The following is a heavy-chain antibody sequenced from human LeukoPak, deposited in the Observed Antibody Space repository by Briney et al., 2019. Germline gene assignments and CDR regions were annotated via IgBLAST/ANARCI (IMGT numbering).Heavy chain of an antibody. CDR1: GFTFSSYA. V-gene: IGHV3-23*01. CDR3: ATTMYSSGWYGRDWFDP. D-gene: IGHD6-19*01. CDR2: ISGSGGST. Sequence: PGGSLRLSCAASGFTFSSYAMSWVRQAPGKGLEWVSAISGSGGSTYYADSVKGRFTIPRDNSKNTLYLQMNSLRAEDTAVYYCATTMYSSGWYGRDWFDPWGQGTLVTVSS. J-gene: IGHJ5*02.